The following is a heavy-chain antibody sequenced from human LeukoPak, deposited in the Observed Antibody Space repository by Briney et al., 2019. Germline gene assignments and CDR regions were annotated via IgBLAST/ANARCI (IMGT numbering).Heavy chain of an antibody. V-gene: IGHV1-2*02. Sequence: ASVKVSCKASGYTFTGYYMHWVRQAPGLGLEWMGWINPNSGGTNYAQKFQGRVTMTRDTSISTAYMELSRLRSDDTAVYYCARVRTYSSSSLKWFDPWGQGTLVTVSS. J-gene: IGHJ5*02. CDR3: ARVRTYSSSSLKWFDP. D-gene: IGHD6-6*01. CDR1: GYTFTGYY. CDR2: INPNSGGT.